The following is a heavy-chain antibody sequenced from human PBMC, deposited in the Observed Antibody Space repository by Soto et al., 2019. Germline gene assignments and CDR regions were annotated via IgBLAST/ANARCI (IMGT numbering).Heavy chain of an antibody. CDR1: GFTFSSYA. CDR3: ARFSGSYYLIPFDY. Sequence: EVQLLESGGGLVQPGGSLRLSCAASGFTFSSYAMSWVRQAPGKGLEWVSAISGSGGSTYYADSVKGRFTIARDNSKNTLYLQMNSLRAEDTAVYYCARFSGSYYLIPFDYWGQGTLVTVSS. CDR2: ISGSGGST. V-gene: IGHV3-23*01. D-gene: IGHD1-26*01. J-gene: IGHJ4*02.